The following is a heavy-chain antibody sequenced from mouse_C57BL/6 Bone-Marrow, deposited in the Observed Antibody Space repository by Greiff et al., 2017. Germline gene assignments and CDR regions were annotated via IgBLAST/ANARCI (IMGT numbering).Heavy chain of an antibody. CDR2: IDPETGGT. Sequence: VQVVESGAELVRPGASVTLSCKASGYTFTDYEMHWVKQTPVHGLEWIGAIDPETGGTAYNQKFKGKAILTADKSSSTAYMELRSLTSEDSAVYYCTRGDYDGPLDYWGQGTTLTVSS. V-gene: IGHV1-15*01. CDR3: TRGDYDGPLDY. D-gene: IGHD2-4*01. CDR1: GYTFTDYE. J-gene: IGHJ2*01.